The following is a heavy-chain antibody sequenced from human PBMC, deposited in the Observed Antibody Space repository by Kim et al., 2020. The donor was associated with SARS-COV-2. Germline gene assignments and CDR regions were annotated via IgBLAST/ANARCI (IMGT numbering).Heavy chain of an antibody. V-gene: IGHV3-21*01. CDR2: ISSSSSYI. J-gene: IGHJ6*02. CDR1: GFTFSSYS. Sequence: GGSLRLSCAASGFTFSSYSMNWVRQAPGKGLEWVSSISSSSSYIYYADSVKGRFTISRDNAKNSLYLQMNSLRAEDTAVYYCARDRWIVATIGRGGYGMDVWGQGTTVTVSS. CDR3: ARDRWIVATIGRGGYGMDV. D-gene: IGHD5-12*01.